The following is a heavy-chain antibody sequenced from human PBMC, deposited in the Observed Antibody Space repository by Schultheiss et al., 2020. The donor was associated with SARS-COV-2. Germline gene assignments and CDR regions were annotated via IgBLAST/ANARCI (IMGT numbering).Heavy chain of an antibody. D-gene: IGHD3-3*01. V-gene: IGHV3-7*01. J-gene: IGHJ6*02. CDR1: GFTFSSYW. CDR2: IKQDGSEK. CDR3: ARDIGHYDFWSGYYNSYYYYGMDV. Sequence: GGSLRLSCAASGFTFSSYWMSWVRQAPGKGLEWVANIKQDGSEKYYVDSVKGRFTISRDNAKNSLYLQMNSLRAEDTAVYYCARDIGHYDFWSGYYNSYYYYGMDVWGQGTTVTVSS.